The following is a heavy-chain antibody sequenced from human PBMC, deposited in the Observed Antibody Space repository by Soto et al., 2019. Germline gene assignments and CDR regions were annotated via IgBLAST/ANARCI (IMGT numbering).Heavy chain of an antibody. CDR3: ARDQAAAAAPFDP. D-gene: IGHD6-13*01. Sequence: GGSLRLSCAASGFTFSSYSMNWVRQAPGKGLEWVSSISSSSSYMYYADSVKGRFTISRDNAKNSLYLQMNSLRAEDTAVYYCARDQAAAAAPFDPWGQGTLVTVSS. V-gene: IGHV3-21*01. J-gene: IGHJ5*02. CDR1: GFTFSSYS. CDR2: ISSSSSYM.